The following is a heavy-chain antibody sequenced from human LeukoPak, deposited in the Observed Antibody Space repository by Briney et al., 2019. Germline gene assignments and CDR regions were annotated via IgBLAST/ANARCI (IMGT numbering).Heavy chain of an antibody. Sequence: SETLSLTCTVSGGSISSGSYYWSWIRQPAGKGLEWIGRIYTSGSTNCNPSLKSRVTISVDTSKNQFSLKLSSVTAADTAVYYCARVGEYYYDSSGMGYFDYWGQGTLVTVSS. CDR3: ARVGEYYYDSSGMGYFDY. CDR1: GGSISSGSYY. V-gene: IGHV4-61*02. D-gene: IGHD3-22*01. J-gene: IGHJ4*02. CDR2: IYTSGST.